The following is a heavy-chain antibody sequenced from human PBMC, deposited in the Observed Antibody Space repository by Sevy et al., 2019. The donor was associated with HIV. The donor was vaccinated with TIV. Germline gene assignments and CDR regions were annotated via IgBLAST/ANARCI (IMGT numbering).Heavy chain of an antibody. J-gene: IGHJ4*02. D-gene: IGHD6-13*01. CDR2: ISSSSSYI. V-gene: IGHV3-21*01. Sequence: GGSLRLSCAASGFTFSSYSMNWVRQAPGKGLEWVSSISSSSSYIYYADSVKGRFTISRDNAKNSLYLQMNSLRAEDTAVYYWARARDIAAAVNFDYWGQGTLVTVSS. CDR3: ARARDIAAAVNFDY. CDR1: GFTFSSYS.